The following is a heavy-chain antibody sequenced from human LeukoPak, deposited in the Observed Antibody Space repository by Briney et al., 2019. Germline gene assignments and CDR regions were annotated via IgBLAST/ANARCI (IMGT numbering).Heavy chain of an antibody. CDR1: GFTFSSYD. CDR2: IKQDGSEK. D-gene: IGHD3-10*01. V-gene: IGHV3-7*01. J-gene: IGHJ4*02. Sequence: PGGALRLSCAASGFTFSSYDMTWVRQAPGKGLEWVANIKQDGSEKYYVDSVKGRFTISRDNAKNSLYLQMNSLRAEDTAVYYCARENYYGSGSLNYWGQGTLVTVSS. CDR3: ARENYYGSGSLNY.